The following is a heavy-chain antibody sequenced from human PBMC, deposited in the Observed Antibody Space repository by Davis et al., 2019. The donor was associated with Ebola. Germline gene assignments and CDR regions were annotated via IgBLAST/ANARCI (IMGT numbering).Heavy chain of an antibody. CDR2: IYSGGST. CDR3: ARVKIGYSLRWFDP. J-gene: IGHJ5*02. Sequence: GESLKISCAASGFTVSSNYMSWVRQAPGKGLEWVSVIYSGGSTYYADSVKGRFTISRDNAKNTLYLQMNSLRAEDTAVYYCARVKIGYSLRWFDPWGQGTLATVSS. CDR1: GFTVSSNY. V-gene: IGHV3-66*01. D-gene: IGHD5-18*01.